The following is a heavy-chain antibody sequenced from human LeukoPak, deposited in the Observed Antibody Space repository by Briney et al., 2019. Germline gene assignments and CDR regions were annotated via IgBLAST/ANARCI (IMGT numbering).Heavy chain of an antibody. CDR2: IYTSGST. CDR3: ARGGMIREGQQLVPRGYYYYYMDV. Sequence: PSETLSLTCTVSGGSISSYYWSWIRQPAGKGLEWIGRIYTSGSTNYNPSPKSRVTMSVDTSKNQFSLKLSSVTAADTAVYYCARGGMIREGQQLVPRGYYYYYMDVWGKGTTVTVSS. CDR1: GGSISSYY. V-gene: IGHV4-4*07. D-gene: IGHD6-6*01. J-gene: IGHJ6*03.